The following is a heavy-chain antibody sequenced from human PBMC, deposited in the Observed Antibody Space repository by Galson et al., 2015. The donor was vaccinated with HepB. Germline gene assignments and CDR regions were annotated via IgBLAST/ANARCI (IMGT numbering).Heavy chain of an antibody. J-gene: IGHJ3*02. CDR2: INLKSGGT. CDR1: GYSFTGHY. D-gene: IGHD4-23*01. CDR3: ARDAGHGGNSGAFDI. Sequence: SVKVSCKASGYSFTGHYMHWVRQAPGQGLEWMGWINLKSGGTHYAKKFQGWVTMTRDTSVGTAYMERSRLRYDYTAVYYCARDAGHGGNSGAFDIWGQGTLVTVSS. V-gene: IGHV1-2*04.